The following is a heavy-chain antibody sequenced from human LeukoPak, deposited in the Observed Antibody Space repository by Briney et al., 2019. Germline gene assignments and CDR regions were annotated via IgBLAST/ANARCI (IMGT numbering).Heavy chain of an antibody. V-gene: IGHV3-66*01. D-gene: IGHD3-22*01. Sequence: GGSLRLSCAASGFTVSSNYMSWVRQAPGKGLEWVSVIYSGGSTYYADSVKGRFTISRDNSKNTLYLQMNSLRAEDTAVYYCARAYYYDSSGYYNTLDYWGQGTLVTVSS. CDR1: GFTVSSNY. J-gene: IGHJ4*02. CDR2: IYSGGST. CDR3: ARAYYYDSSGYYNTLDY.